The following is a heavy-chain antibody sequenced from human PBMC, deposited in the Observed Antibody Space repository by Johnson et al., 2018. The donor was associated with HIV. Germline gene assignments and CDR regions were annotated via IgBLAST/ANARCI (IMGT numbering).Heavy chain of an antibody. D-gene: IGHD3-3*01. CDR1: GFTFSNYA. CDR3: ARDPRAYYDFWSGPYDAFDI. Sequence: QVQLVESGGGVVQPGRSLRLSCAASGFTFSNYAMHWVRQAPGKGLEWVAVISYDGSNKYYADSVKGRLTISRDNSKNSLYLQMNSLRAEDTAVYYCARDPRAYYDFWSGPYDAFDIWGQGTMVTVSS. J-gene: IGHJ3*02. V-gene: IGHV3-30-3*01. CDR2: ISYDGSNK.